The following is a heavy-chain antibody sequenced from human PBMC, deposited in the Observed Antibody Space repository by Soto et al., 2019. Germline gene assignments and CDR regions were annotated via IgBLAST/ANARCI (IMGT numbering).Heavy chain of an antibody. J-gene: IGHJ4*02. V-gene: IGHV4-39*01. CDR2: IYYSGST. Sequence: PSETLSLTCTVSGGSISSSNSYWGWIRQPPGKGLEWIGSIYYSGSTYYNPSLKSRVTISVDTSKNQFSLKLSSETAADTAVYYCERFRAAGRYYFDYWGQGTLVTVSS. CDR3: ERFRAAGRYYFDY. CDR1: GGSISSSNSY. D-gene: IGHD2-15*01.